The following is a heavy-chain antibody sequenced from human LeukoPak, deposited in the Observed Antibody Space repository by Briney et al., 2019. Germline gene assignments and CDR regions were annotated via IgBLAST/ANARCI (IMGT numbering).Heavy chain of an antibody. CDR3: ARDRHDYGIDS. J-gene: IGHJ4*02. CDR1: GYTFTSYG. Sequence: VASVKVSCKASGYTFTSYGISWVRQAPGQGLEWMGWISAYNGNTNYAQKLQGRDTMTTDTSTSTAYMELRSLRSDDTAVYYCARDRHDYGIDSWGQGTLVTVSS. CDR2: ISAYNGNT. V-gene: IGHV1-18*01. D-gene: IGHD4-17*01.